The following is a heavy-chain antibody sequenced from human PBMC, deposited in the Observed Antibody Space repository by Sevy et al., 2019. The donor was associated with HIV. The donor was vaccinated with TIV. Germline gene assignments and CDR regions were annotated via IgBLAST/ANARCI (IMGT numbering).Heavy chain of an antibody. Sequence: ASVKVSCKVSGYTLTELSIHWVRQAPGKGLEWLVTFDPEDGKTIYAQNFQGRVTMTEDTSTDTTYMQLSRLRSEDTAVYYCASTRDYYDSSGYYFDYWGQGTLVTVSS. CDR1: GYTLTELS. V-gene: IGHV1-24*01. CDR3: ASTRDYYDSSGYYFDY. CDR2: FDPEDGKT. J-gene: IGHJ4*02. D-gene: IGHD3-22*01.